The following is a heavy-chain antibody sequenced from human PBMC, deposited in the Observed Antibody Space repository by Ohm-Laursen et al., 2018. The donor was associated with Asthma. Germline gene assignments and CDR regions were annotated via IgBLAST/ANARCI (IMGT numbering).Heavy chain of an antibody. CDR3: ARVSSSWFDF. Sequence: TLFLTCSVSGGSISSGGYPWSWIRQHPGKGLEWIGYIYYSGSTYYNPSLKSRVTISVDRSKNQFSLTLSSVTASDTAIYYCARVSSSWFDFWGQGTLVTVSS. CDR1: GGSISSGGYP. CDR2: IYYSGST. D-gene: IGHD6-13*01. J-gene: IGHJ4*02. V-gene: IGHV4-31*03.